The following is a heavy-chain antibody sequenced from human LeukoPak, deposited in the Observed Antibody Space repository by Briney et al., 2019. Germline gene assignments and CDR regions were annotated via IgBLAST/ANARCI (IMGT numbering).Heavy chain of an antibody. D-gene: IGHD3-3*01. Sequence: GGSLRLSCAASGFTVITNDMTWVRQAPGKGLEYVSAISSNGGSTYYANSVKGRFTISRDNSKNTLYLQMGSLRAEGMAVYYCARDYRAGNFWSGYYTIDYWGQGTLVTVSS. V-gene: IGHV3-64*01. CDR1: GFTVITND. CDR3: ARDYRAGNFWSGYYTIDY. J-gene: IGHJ4*02. CDR2: ISSNGGST.